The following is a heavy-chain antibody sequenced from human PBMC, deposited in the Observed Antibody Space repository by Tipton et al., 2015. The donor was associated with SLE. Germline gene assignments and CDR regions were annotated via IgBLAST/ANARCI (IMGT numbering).Heavy chain of an antibody. Sequence: TLSLTCSVSGGSISSSSYYWGWIRQPPGKGLEWIGDFYYSGNTYYNPSLKSRVTIPVEPSKNQFSLILTDVTAADTAVYFCARRQLCLDWGQGTLVTVSS. D-gene: IGHD5-18*01. J-gene: IGHJ4*02. CDR1: GGSISSSSYY. CDR2: FYYSGNT. V-gene: IGHV4-39*01. CDR3: ARRQLCLD.